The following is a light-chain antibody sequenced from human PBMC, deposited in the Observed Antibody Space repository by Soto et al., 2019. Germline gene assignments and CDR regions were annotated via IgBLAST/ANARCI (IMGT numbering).Light chain of an antibody. CDR1: QSISSW. J-gene: IGKJ1*01. Sequence: DIQMTQSPSTLSASVGDRVTITCRAIQSISSWLAWYQQKPGKAPKLLIYDASSLESGVPSRFSGSGSGTEFTLTISSLQPDDFATYYCQQYNSYPTFGQGTKVDI. V-gene: IGKV1-5*01. CDR2: DAS. CDR3: QQYNSYPT.